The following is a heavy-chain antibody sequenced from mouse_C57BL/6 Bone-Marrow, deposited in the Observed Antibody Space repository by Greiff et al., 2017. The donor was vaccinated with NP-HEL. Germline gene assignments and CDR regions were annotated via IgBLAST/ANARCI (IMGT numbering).Heavy chain of an antibody. CDR1: GFNIKDDY. CDR3: TTAAYYDYPWFAY. V-gene: IGHV14-4*01. D-gene: IGHD2-4*01. Sequence: VQLQQSGAELVRPGASVKLSCTASGFNIKDDYMHWVKQRPEQGLEWIGWIDPENGDTEYASKFQGKATITADTSSNTAYLQLSSLTSEDTAVYYCTTAAYYDYPWFAYWGQGTLVTVSA. CDR2: IDPENGDT. J-gene: IGHJ3*01.